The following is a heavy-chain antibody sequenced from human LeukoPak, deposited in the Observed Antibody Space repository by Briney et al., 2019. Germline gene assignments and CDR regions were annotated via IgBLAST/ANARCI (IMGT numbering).Heavy chain of an antibody. CDR2: ISGSGGST. D-gene: IGHD1-26*01. CDR1: GFTFSSYA. CDR3: AKVPPRCELLDYYYYYMDV. Sequence: GGSLRLSCAASGFTFSSYAMSWVRQAPGKGLEWVSAISGSGGSTYYADSVKGRFTISRDNSKNTLYLQMNSLRAEDTAVYYCAKVPPRCELLDYYYYYMDVWGKGTTVTVSS. J-gene: IGHJ6*03. V-gene: IGHV3-23*01.